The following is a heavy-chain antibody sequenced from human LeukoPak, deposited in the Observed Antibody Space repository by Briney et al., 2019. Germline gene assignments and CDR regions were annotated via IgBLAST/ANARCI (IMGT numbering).Heavy chain of an antibody. CDR2: FFYSGST. V-gene: IGHV4-39*01. D-gene: IGHD6-13*01. CDR1: GGSISSSSYY. J-gene: IGHJ4*02. CDR3: ARLVVSSWYHEVLLGRDY. Sequence: SETLSLTCTVSGGSISSSSYYWGWIRQPPGKGLEWLGSFFYSGSTNYKPSLKSRVTISVDTSKNQFSLKLSSVTAADTAVYYCARLVVSSWYHEVLLGRDYWGQGTLVTVSS.